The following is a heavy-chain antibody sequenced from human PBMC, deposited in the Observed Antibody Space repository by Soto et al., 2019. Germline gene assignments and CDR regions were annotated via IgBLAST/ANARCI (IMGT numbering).Heavy chain of an antibody. CDR1: GYTFTNYG. V-gene: IGHV1-18*04. D-gene: IGHD6-6*01. CDR2: ISGYNGNT. Sequence: VSCKASGYTFTNYGISWVRQAPGQGLEWMGWISGYNGNTNYAQKLQGRVTVTTDTSTSTAYMELRSLRSDDTAVYYCARDHLYSTSGVFDFWGQGTQVTVSS. CDR3: ARDHLYSTSGVFDF. J-gene: IGHJ4*02.